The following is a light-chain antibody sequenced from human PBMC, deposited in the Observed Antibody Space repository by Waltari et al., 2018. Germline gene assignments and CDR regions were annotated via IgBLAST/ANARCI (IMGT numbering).Light chain of an antibody. V-gene: IGLV2-11*01. CDR3: CSYGGSYTYV. CDR1: SSDFGGSNY. J-gene: IGLJ1*01. Sequence: QSALTQPRSVSGSPGQSVTISSPGSSSDFGGSNYCHWYQQHPDQAPKLMIYDVTKRTSGLPDRFSASKSGNTASLTISGLQAEDEADYYCCSYGGSYTYVFGTGTKVTVL. CDR2: DVT.